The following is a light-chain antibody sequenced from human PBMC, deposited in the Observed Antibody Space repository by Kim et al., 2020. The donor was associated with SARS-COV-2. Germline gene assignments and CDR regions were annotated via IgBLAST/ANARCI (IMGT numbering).Light chain of an antibody. V-gene: IGKV3-15*01. CDR3: QQYNNWPQT. CDR1: QSVNSD. J-gene: IGKJ1*01. Sequence: EIIMTQSPATLSVSLGGRATLSCRASQSVNSDLAWYQQKPGQAPRLLIYGASTRATGIPARFSGSGSWTDFTLTISSLQSEDFAVYYCQQYNNWPQTFGQGTKVDIK. CDR2: GAS.